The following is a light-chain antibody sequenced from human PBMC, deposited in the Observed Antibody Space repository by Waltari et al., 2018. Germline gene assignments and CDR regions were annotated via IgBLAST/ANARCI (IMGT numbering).Light chain of an antibody. V-gene: IGKV4-1*01. J-gene: IGKJ1*01. CDR1: QSVLYSSNNKNF. CDR3: QQYYSTPWT. Sequence: DIVMTQSPDSLSVSLGERATINCKSSQSVLYSSNNKNFLAWYQQKPGQPPNLLIYWASTRPSGVPDRFSGSGSGTDFNLTISSLQAEDVAVYYCQQYYSTPWTFGKGTKVETK. CDR2: WAS.